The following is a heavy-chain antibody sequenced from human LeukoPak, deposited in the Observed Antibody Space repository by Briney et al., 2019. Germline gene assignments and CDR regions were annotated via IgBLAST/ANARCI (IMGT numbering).Heavy chain of an antibody. CDR1: GFTLSDSA. J-gene: IGHJ5*02. Sequence: GGSLRLSCAASGFTLSDSAIHWVRQASGKGLEWVGLIDRPAKSYATAYGASVGGRFTISRDDSKNTAYLQMDSLKAEDTALYYCTRDRGTYNWLDPWGQGTLVTVSS. CDR3: TRDRGTYNWLDP. D-gene: IGHD1-26*01. CDR2: IDRPAKSYAT. V-gene: IGHV3-73*01.